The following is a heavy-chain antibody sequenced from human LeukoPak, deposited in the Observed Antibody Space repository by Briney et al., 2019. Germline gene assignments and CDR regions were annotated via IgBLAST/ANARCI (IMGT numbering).Heavy chain of an antibody. CDR3: ARGLNPYWYFDL. V-gene: IGHV3-53*01. CDR1: GFTFSSYS. J-gene: IGHJ2*01. CDR2: LYSGGST. Sequence: GGSLRLSCAASGFTFSSYSMSWVRQAPGKGLEWVSVLYSGGSTYYADSVKGRFTISRDNSKNTLYLQMNSLRAEDTAVYYCARGLNPYWYFDLWGRGTLVTVSS.